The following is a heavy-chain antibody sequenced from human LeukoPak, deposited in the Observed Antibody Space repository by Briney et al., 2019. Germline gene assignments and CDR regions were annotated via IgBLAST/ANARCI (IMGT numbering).Heavy chain of an antibody. CDR3: ARGPPDGSGSYYPGAY. V-gene: IGHV3-33*01. Sequence: GGSLRLSCAASGFTFGSYAMHWVRQAPGKGLDWLALIWYDGTNIKYAESVKGRFTISRDNSKKTVYLEMNSLRVEDTAVYYCARGPPDGSGSYYPGAYWGQGTLVTVSS. CDR2: IWYDGTNI. CDR1: GFTFGSYA. J-gene: IGHJ4*02. D-gene: IGHD3-10*01.